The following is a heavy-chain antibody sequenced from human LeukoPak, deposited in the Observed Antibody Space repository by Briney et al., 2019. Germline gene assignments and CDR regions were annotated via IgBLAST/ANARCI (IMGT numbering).Heavy chain of an antibody. CDR2: INPNSGGT. Sequence: GASVTVSCKASGYTFTGYYMHWVRQAPGQGLEWMGWINPNSGGTNYAQKFQGRVTITRDTSISTAYMELSRLRSADTAVYYCWRDRADNLVVPRKNLFDPWGQGTLVTVSS. J-gene: IGHJ5*02. D-gene: IGHD2-2*01. V-gene: IGHV1-2*02. CDR1: GYTFTGYY. CDR3: WRDRADNLVVPRKNLFDP.